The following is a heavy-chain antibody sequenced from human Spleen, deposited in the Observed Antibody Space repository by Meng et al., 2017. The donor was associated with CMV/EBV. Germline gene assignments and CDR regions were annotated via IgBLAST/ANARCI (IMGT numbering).Heavy chain of an antibody. J-gene: IGHJ4*02. V-gene: IGHV4-61*01. CDR3: ARAVFYDFWSGSDMDV. D-gene: IGHD3-3*01. CDR1: GSVSGGSYH. Sequence: GSVSGGSYHWTWIRQPPGKGLEWIGYISYTGSTNYHPSLKSRVSISVDSSKNQFSLKLSSVTAADTAVYYCARAVFYDFWSGSDMDVWGQGTLVTVSS. CDR2: ISYTGST.